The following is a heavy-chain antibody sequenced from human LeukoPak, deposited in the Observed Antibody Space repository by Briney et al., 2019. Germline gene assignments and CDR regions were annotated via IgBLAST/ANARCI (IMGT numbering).Heavy chain of an antibody. V-gene: IGHV1-2*02. J-gene: IGHJ6*04. Sequence: ASVKVSCKASGYTLTGYYMHWVRQAPGQGLEWMGWINPNSGGTNYAQKFQGRVTMTRDTSISTAYMELSRLRSDDTAVYYCARVKRGRYPEMDVWGKGTTVTVSS. CDR1: GYTLTGYY. D-gene: IGHD3-9*01. CDR3: ARVKRGRYPEMDV. CDR2: INPNSGGT.